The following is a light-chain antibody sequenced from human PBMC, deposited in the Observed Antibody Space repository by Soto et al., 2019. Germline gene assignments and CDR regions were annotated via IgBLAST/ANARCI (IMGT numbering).Light chain of an antibody. J-gene: IGKJ3*01. V-gene: IGKV4-1*01. Sequence: DIVMTQSPGSLAVSLGERATFNCKSSRSILDSSINQTRLAWYQQRPGQPPKLLIFWASTRESGVPDRFSGSGSGTDFTLTISSLQAEDGAVYYCQQYYTRPFTFGPGSKVDIK. CDR3: QQYYTRPFT. CDR2: WAS. CDR1: RSILDSSINQTR.